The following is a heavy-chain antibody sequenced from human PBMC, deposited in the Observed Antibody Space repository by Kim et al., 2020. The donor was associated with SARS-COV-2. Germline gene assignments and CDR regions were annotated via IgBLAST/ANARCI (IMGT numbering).Heavy chain of an antibody. V-gene: IGHV3-30*18. Sequence: GGSLRLSCAASGFTFSSYGMHWVRQAPGKGLEWVAVISYDGSNKYYADSVKGRFTISRDNSKNTLYLQMNSLRAEDTAVYYCAKIIAVAPSFDYWGQGTLVTGSS. J-gene: IGHJ4*02. CDR1: GFTFSSYG. CDR3: AKIIAVAPSFDY. D-gene: IGHD6-19*01. CDR2: ISYDGSNK.